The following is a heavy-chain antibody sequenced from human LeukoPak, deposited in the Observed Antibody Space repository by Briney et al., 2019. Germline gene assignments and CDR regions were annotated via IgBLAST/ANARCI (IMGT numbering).Heavy chain of an antibody. CDR2: IKQDGSEK. V-gene: IGHV3-7*01. CDR1: GFTFSSYR. Sequence: GGSLRLSCAASGFTFSSYRMSWVRQAPGKGLEWVANIKQDGSEKYYVDSVKGRFTISRDNAKNSLYLQMNSLRAEDTAVYYCARTGSSVHFDYWGQGTLVTVSS. D-gene: IGHD2-15*01. CDR3: ARTGSSVHFDY. J-gene: IGHJ4*02.